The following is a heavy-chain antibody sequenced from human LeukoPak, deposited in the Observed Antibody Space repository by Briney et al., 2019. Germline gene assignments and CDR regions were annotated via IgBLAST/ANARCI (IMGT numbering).Heavy chain of an antibody. CDR3: ARSNDHYDFWSGYYIFDY. J-gene: IGHJ4*02. CDR1: GFTFSSYW. CDR2: IKEDGSEK. V-gene: IGHV3-7*01. Sequence: PGGSLRLSCAASGFTFSSYWMSWVRQAPGKGLEWVASIKEDGSEKYYVDSVKGRFTISRDNAKNSLYLQMNSLRAEDTAVYYCARSNDHYDFWSGYYIFDYWGQGTLVTVSS. D-gene: IGHD3-3*01.